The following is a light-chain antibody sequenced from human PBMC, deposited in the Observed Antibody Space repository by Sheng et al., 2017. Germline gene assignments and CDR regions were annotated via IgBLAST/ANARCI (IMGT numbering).Light chain of an antibody. CDR1: QNISFY. CDR2: AAS. V-gene: IGKV1-39*01. CDR3: QQSYSTPRT. J-gene: IGKJ1*01. Sequence: DIQMTQSPSSLSASVGDRVTISCRASQNISFYLNWYQQKPGKAPQLLIYAASSLQSGVPSRFSGSGSGADFTLTISSLQPEDFATYHCQQSYSTPRTFGQGTEGGKQT.